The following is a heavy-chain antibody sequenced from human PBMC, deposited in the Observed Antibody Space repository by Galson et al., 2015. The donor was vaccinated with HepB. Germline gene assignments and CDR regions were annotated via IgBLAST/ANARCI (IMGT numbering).Heavy chain of an antibody. Sequence: SLRLSCAASGFTVSSNYMSWVRQAPGKGLEWVSVIYSGGSTYYADSVKGRFTISRDNSKNTLYLQMNSLRAEDTAVYYCARGGAVAGWGRLNSITYYFDYWGQGTLVTVSS. J-gene: IGHJ4*02. V-gene: IGHV3-66*01. CDR2: IYSGGST. CDR1: GFTVSSNY. D-gene: IGHD6-19*01. CDR3: ARGGAVAGWGRLNSITYYFDY.